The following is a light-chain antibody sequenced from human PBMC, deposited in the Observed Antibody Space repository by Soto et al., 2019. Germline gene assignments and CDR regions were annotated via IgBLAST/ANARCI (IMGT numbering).Light chain of an antibody. CDR1: SSNIGNNY. J-gene: IGLJ1*01. CDR2: DNN. V-gene: IGLV1-51*01. CDR3: GTWDSSLSAGV. Sequence: QSVLTQPPSVSAAPGQTVTISCSGSSSNIGNNYVSWYQQLPGTAPKLLIYDNNKRPSGIPDRFSGSKSGTSATLGITGPQTGDEADYYCGTWDSSLSAGVFGTGTKLTVL.